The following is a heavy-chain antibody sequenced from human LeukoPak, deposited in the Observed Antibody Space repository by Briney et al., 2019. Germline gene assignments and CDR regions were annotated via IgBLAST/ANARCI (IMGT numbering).Heavy chain of an antibody. CDR2: IYPGDSDT. V-gene: IGHV5-51*01. CDR1: GYSFTSYW. J-gene: IGHJ6*02. Sequence: GESLKISCKGSGYSFTSYWIGWVRQMPGKGLEWMGIIYPGDSDTRYSPSLQGQVTISADKSISTAYLQWSSLKASDTAMYYCARLRDTAMPGRLGYYYGMDVWGQGTTVTVSS. CDR3: ARLRDTAMPGRLGYYYGMDV. D-gene: IGHD5-18*01.